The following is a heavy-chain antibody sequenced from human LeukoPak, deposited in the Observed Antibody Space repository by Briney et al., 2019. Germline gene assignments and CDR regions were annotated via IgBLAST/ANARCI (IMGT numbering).Heavy chain of an antibody. CDR3: ARVNVDTATVYFDY. Sequence: GGSLRLSCAASGFTFSSYWMHWVRQAPGKGLVWVSRINSDGSSTSYADSVKGRFTISRDNAKNMLYLQMNSLRAEDTAVYYCARVNVDTATVYFDYWGQGTLVTVSS. J-gene: IGHJ4*02. V-gene: IGHV3-74*01. D-gene: IGHD5-18*01. CDR1: GFTFSSYW. CDR2: INSDGSST.